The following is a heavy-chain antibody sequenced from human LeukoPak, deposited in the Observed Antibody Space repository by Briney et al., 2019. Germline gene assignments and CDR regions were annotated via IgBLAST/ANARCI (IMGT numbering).Heavy chain of an antibody. J-gene: IGHJ6*03. V-gene: IGHV4-59*01. CDR3: ARMGTTYYYYMDV. D-gene: IGHD1-7*01. Sequence: PSETLSLTCTVSGGSISSYYRSWLRQPPGKGLEWIGYIYYSGSTNYNPSLKSRVTISVDTSKNQFSLKLSSVTAADTAVYYCARMGTTYYYYMDVWGKGTTVTVSS. CDR1: GGSISSYY. CDR2: IYYSGST.